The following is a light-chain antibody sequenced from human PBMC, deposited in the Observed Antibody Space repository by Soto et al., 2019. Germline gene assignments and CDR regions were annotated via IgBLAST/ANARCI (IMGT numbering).Light chain of an antibody. Sequence: EIVLTQSPATLSLSPGERATLSCRASQSVSSYLACYQHKPGQAPRLLIYDASNRATGIPARFSGSGSGTDFTLTISSLEPEDFAVYYCQQRSNLINFGQGTRLEIK. J-gene: IGKJ5*01. V-gene: IGKV3-11*01. CDR1: QSVSSY. CDR2: DAS. CDR3: QQRSNLIN.